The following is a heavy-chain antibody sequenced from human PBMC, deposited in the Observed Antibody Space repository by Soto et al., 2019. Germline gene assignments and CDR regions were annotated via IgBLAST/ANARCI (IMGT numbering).Heavy chain of an antibody. J-gene: IGHJ6*02. D-gene: IGHD2-15*01. CDR2: IYYSGST. CDR3: VLFYYYGMDV. CDR1: GGSVSSGSYY. Sequence: SETLSLTCTVSGGSVSSGSYYWSWIRQPPGKGLEWIGYIYYSGSTNYNPSLKSRVTISVDTSKNQFSLKLSSVTAADTAVYYCVLFYYYGMDVWGQGTKVTVSS. V-gene: IGHV4-61*01.